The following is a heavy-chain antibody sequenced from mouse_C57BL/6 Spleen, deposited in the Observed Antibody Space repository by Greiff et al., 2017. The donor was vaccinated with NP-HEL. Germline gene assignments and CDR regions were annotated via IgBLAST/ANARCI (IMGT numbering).Heavy chain of an antibody. CDR3: ARVVKSSYSKGDAMDY. CDR2: INPSSGYT. V-gene: IGHV1-7*01. CDR1: GYTFTSYW. D-gene: IGHD2-5*01. J-gene: IGHJ4*01. Sequence: VQLQQSGAELAKPGASVKLSCKASGYTFTSYWMHWVKQRPGQGLEWIGYINPSSGYTKYNQKFKDKATLTADKSSSTAYMQLNILTYEDSAVYYCARVVKSSYSKGDAMDYWGQGTSVTVSS.